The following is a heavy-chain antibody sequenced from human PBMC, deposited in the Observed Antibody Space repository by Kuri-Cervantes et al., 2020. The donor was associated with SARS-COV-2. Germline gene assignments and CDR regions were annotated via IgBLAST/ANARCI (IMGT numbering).Heavy chain of an antibody. CDR3: ARDLYGSRSYYTLNFDH. V-gene: IGHV3-33*01. J-gene: IGHJ4*02. CDR1: GFTFSSYG. D-gene: IGHD3-10*01. CDR2: IWYDGSNK. Sequence: GGSLRLSCAASGFTFSSYGMHWVRQAPGKGLEWVAVIWYDGSNKYYADSVKGRFTISRDNSKDTLYLQMNSLRPEDTAVYYRARDLYGSRSYYTLNFDHWGQGALVTVSS.